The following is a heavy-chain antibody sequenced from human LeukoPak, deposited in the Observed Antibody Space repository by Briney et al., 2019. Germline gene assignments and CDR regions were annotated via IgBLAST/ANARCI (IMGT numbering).Heavy chain of an antibody. CDR3: ARVDRYHYYLDV. CDR1: GYTFTSYH. J-gene: IGHJ6*03. CDR2: IMPLFNTA. Sequence: SVKVSCKASGYTFTSYHMHWVRQAPGQGLEWMGGIMPLFNTANYAQQFQGRVTITTDESTSTAYMELSSLRFEDTAMYYCARVDRYHYYLDVWDKGTTVTVSS. V-gene: IGHV1-69*05.